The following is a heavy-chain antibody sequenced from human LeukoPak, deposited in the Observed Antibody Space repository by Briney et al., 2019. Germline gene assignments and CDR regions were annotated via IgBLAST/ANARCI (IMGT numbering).Heavy chain of an antibody. Sequence: PGGSLRLSCAASGFTFSSYAMSWVRQAPGKGLEWVSIMSGSGGSTYYADSVKGRFTISRDKSKNTLHLQMNSLRAEDTAVYYCAKTYVSDFWSGLGIWGQGTMVTVSS. CDR1: GFTFSSYA. J-gene: IGHJ3*02. V-gene: IGHV3-23*01. CDR3: AKTYVSDFWSGLGI. CDR2: MSGSGGST. D-gene: IGHD3-3*01.